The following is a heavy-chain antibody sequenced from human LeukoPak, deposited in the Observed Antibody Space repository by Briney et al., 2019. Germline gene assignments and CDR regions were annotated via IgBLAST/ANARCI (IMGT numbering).Heavy chain of an antibody. Sequence: PGGSLRLSCAASGFTFRNSWMHWVRQAPGKGLVWVSRINDDGSTTNYADSVKGRFTISRHNSKNTLYLQMNSLRAEDTAVYYCARASVIGNDVLRFLEWPGYGMDAWGQGTTVTVSS. CDR1: GFTFRNSW. CDR2: INDDGSTT. D-gene: IGHD3-3*01. V-gene: IGHV3-74*01. CDR3: ARASVIGNDVLRFLEWPGYGMDA. J-gene: IGHJ6*02.